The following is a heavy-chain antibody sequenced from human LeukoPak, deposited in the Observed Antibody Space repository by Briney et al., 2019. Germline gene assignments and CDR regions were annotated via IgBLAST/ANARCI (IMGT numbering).Heavy chain of an antibody. CDR1: GFTFSSYS. V-gene: IGHV3-21*01. Sequence: GGSLRLSCAASGFTFSSYSMNWVRQAPGKGLEWVSSISSSSSYIYYADSVKGRFTISRDNAKNSPYLQMNSLRAEDTAVYYCARVMRAYCGGDCYLIHADSYNWFDPWGQGTLVTVSS. CDR3: ARVMRAYCGGDCYLIHADSYNWFDP. D-gene: IGHD2-21*02. CDR2: ISSSSSYI. J-gene: IGHJ5*02.